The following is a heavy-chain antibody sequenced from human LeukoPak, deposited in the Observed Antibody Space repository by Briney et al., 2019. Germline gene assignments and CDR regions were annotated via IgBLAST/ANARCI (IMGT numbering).Heavy chain of an antibody. J-gene: IGHJ4*02. CDR2: ISYDGSNK. V-gene: IGHV3-30*18. Sequence: GGSLRLSCAASGFTFSSYGMHWVHQAPGKGLEWVAVISYDGSNKYYADSVKGRFTISRDNSKNTLYLQMNSLRAEDTAVYYCAKDPNIQLYSSSPVDYWGQGTLVTVSS. CDR3: AKDPNIQLYSSSPVDY. CDR1: GFTFSSYG. D-gene: IGHD6-6*01.